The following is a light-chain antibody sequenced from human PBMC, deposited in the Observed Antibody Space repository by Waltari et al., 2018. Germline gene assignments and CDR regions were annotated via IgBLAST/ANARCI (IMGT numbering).Light chain of an antibody. CDR1: SSDIGGYNF. CDR3: SSYVGSNTLL. V-gene: IGLV2-11*01. J-gene: IGLJ2*01. Sequence: QAALTQPRSVSGSPGQSVTISCTGTSSDIGGYNFVSWFQQHPGTAPKLMIYEVSKRPPGVSDRFSGSKSGNTASLTISGLQAEDEADYYCSSYVGSNTLLFGGGTRLTVL. CDR2: EVS.